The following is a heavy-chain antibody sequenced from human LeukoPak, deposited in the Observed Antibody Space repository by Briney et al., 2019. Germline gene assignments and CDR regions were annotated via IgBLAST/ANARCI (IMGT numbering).Heavy chain of an antibody. CDR3: ARDNDMGFEY. Sequence: SETLSLTCAVYGGSFSDYYWSWIRQPPGKGLEWIGEINHSGSTNYKPSLKSRVTISVDTSKNQFSLKLSSVTAADTAVYYCARDNDMGFEYWGQGTLVTVSS. D-gene: IGHD3-9*01. J-gene: IGHJ4*02. CDR1: GGSFSDYY. CDR2: INHSGST. V-gene: IGHV4-34*01.